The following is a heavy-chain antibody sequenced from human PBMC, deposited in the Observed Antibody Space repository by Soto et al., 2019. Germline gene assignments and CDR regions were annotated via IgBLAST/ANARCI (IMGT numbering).Heavy chain of an antibody. D-gene: IGHD3-16*01. J-gene: IGHJ4*02. CDR2: ISAYTGNT. V-gene: IGHV1-18*01. CDR3: ARRWATGEIDY. Sequence: QVQLVQSGGEGKKPGASVKVSCKASGYIFNSFGISWVRQAPGQGLEWMGWISAYTGNTKYAQNFQGRVTMTTDSSARTAWMVLRSLRSDDTAVDYCARRWATGEIDYWGQGTLVTVSS. CDR1: GYIFNSFG.